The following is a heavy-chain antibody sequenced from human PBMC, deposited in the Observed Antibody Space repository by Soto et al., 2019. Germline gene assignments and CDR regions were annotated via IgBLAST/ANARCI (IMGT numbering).Heavy chain of an antibody. CDR2: IIPIFGTA. D-gene: IGHD3-10*01. Sequence: GASVKVSCKASGGTFSSYAISWVRQAPGQGLEWMGGIIPIFGTANYAQKFQGRVTITADKSTSTAYMELSSLRSEDTAVYYCARDSGWDYGSGNDYWGQGTLVTVSS. V-gene: IGHV1-69*06. J-gene: IGHJ4*02. CDR3: ARDSGWDYGSGNDY. CDR1: GGTFSSYA.